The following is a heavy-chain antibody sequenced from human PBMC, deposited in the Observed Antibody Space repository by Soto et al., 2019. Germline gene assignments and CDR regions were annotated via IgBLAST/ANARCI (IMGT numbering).Heavy chain of an antibody. V-gene: IGHV3-49*03. Sequence: EVQLVESGGGLVQPGRSLRLSCTPSGFTFGDFAMSWFRKAPGKGLEWIAFITSGLYGATTTYAASVKDRFTISRDDSESIAYLQMNSLKTEDTAMYYCTRSLSFVASGRDWFDPWGQGTLVTVSS. CDR2: ITSGLYGATT. J-gene: IGHJ5*02. D-gene: IGHD2-15*01. CDR3: TRSLSFVASGRDWFDP. CDR1: GFTFGDFA.